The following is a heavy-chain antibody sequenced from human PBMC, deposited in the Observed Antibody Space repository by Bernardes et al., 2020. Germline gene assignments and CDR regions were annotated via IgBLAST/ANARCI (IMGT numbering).Heavy chain of an antibody. V-gene: IGHV2-70*01. Sequence: PTLVKPTQTLTLTCSFSGFSLSTSGMCVSWIRQPPGKALEWLALIDWDDDKYYSTSLKTRLTISKDTSKNQVVLTMTNMDPVDTATYYCARIDVGGYGAGMDVWGQGTTVTVSS. D-gene: IGHD4-17*01. CDR2: IDWDDDK. CDR1: GFSLSTSGMC. J-gene: IGHJ6*02. CDR3: ARIDVGGYGAGMDV.